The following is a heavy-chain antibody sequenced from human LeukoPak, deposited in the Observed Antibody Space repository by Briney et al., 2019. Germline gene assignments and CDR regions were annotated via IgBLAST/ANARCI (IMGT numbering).Heavy chain of an antibody. Sequence: SETLSLTXTVSGGSISTYYWSWIRQPPGEGLEWIGYIYYSGSTNYNPSLKSRVAISVDTSKNQFSLKLSSVTAADTAVYYCATYGGTGYYGFAYWGQGTLVTVSS. J-gene: IGHJ4*02. CDR2: IYYSGST. D-gene: IGHD3/OR15-3a*01. V-gene: IGHV4-59*01. CDR3: ATYGGTGYYGFAY. CDR1: GGSISTYY.